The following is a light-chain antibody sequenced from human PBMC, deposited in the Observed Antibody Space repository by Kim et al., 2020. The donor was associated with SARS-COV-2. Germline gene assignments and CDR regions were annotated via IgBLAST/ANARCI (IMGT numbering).Light chain of an antibody. J-gene: IGLJ1*01. Sequence: VSPGQTARITCSGDKLGDKYAFWYQQKPGQSPVLVIYEDSKRPSGIPERFSGSNSGNTATLTISGTQAMDEADYYCQAWDSSTYVFGTGTKVTVL. CDR1: KLGDKY. CDR2: EDS. CDR3: QAWDSSTYV. V-gene: IGLV3-1*01.